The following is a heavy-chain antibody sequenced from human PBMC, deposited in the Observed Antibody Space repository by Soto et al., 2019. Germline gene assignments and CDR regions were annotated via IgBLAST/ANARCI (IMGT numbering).Heavy chain of an antibody. CDR2: ITGTSAFT. Sequence: PGGSLRLSCAASGFTFGSYAMHWVRQAPGGGLEWLSSITGTSAFTEYAESIEGRFTISRDNPNKLLFLHMDNLRPEDTAVYYCARDNLAFQGAFDLWGQGTLVTVS. J-gene: IGHJ4*02. V-gene: IGHV3-21*01. CDR1: GFTFGSYA. D-gene: IGHD3-16*01. CDR3: ARDNLAFQGAFDL.